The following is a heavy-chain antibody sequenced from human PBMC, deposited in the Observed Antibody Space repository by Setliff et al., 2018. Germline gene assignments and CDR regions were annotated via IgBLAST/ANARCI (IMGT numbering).Heavy chain of an antibody. Sequence: GGSLRLSCVASGFSVSNYGMNWVRQAPGKGLEWLSYISSSGGTVHYADSVKGRFTISKDTAENSVFLQMNSLRGEDTALYYCAGGYSFGYGVYWGQGVLVTVSS. D-gene: IGHD5-18*01. CDR1: GFSVSNYG. J-gene: IGHJ4*02. CDR3: AGGYSFGYGVY. V-gene: IGHV3-48*01. CDR2: ISSSGGTV.